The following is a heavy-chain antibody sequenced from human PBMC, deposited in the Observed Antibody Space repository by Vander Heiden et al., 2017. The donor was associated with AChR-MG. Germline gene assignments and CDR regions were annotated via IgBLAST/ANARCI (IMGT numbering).Heavy chain of an antibody. Sequence: EVQLVESGGGLVKPGGSLRLSCAASGFTFSTYTMNWVRQAPGKGLEWVASVTSTSAYIYYADSVKGRFTISRDNAKNSLDLQMNSLRAEDTAVYYCTRGNWNYPDWGQGTLVSVSS. J-gene: IGHJ4*02. V-gene: IGHV3-21*01. CDR2: VTSTSAYI. CDR1: GFTFSTYT. D-gene: IGHD1-7*01. CDR3: TRGNWNYPD.